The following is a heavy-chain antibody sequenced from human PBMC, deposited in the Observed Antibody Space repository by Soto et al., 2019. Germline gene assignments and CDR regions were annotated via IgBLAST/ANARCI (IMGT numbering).Heavy chain of an antibody. J-gene: IGHJ4*01. D-gene: IGHD3-10*01. V-gene: IGHV1-18*01. CDR2: ISAYNANT. Sequence: GASVKVSCKASGYMFICYGINWVRQAPGQGLEWMGWISAYNANTKYAQNLQGRVTMTTDTSTSTAYMEMRSLRSDDTAVYYCARDLDGSGSYYTDYWG. CDR3: ARDLDGSGSYYTDY. CDR1: GYMFICYG.